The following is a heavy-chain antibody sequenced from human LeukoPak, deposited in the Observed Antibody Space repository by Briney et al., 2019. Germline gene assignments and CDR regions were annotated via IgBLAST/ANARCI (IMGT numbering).Heavy chain of an antibody. CDR1: GDSVASNNGG. D-gene: IGHD1-14*01. V-gene: IGHV6-1*01. CDR2: TYYRTNWYN. J-gene: IGHJ4*02. Sequence: SQSLSLTCAISGDSVASNNGGWDWIRQSPSSGLEWLGRTYYRTNWYNDYTGYLMNRITISPDTSKNQFSLQLYSVTPEDTAVYSCARDVGTTRWHTFDYWGQGTLVTVSS. CDR3: ARDVGTTRWHTFDY.